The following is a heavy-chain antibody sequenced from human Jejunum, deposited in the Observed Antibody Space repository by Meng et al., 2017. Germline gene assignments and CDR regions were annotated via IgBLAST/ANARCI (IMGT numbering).Heavy chain of an antibody. CDR2: VYYSGHT. V-gene: IGHV4-61*01. Sequence: QWLLPQEGEGLGKPSATLSPTCTVSGDSVSSDNYYWSWSRQPPGQGLEWMGYVYYSGHTDYNPSLKRRVTISIDKSTNQFSLRLSSVTAADTAVYYCARVILYSGSYYFDFWGQGTLVTASS. CDR3: ARVILYSGSYYFDF. D-gene: IGHD1-26*01. CDR1: GDSVSSDNYY. J-gene: IGHJ4*02.